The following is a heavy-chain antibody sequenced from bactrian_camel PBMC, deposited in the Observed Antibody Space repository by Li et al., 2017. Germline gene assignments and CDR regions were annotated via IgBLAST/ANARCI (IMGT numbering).Heavy chain of an antibody. CDR1: ESTSSSCF. V-gene: IGHV3S9*01. D-gene: IGHD2*01. J-gene: IGHJ4*01. CDR2: IESDGRT. Sequence: HVQLVESGGGSVQAGGSLRLSCVASESTSSSCFMGWYRQAPGKERELVSSIESDGRTYYVESVRGRFTISQDYAKNTVYLQMNSLKPEDTAMYYCAADLRPSGTCKNNYSVIRYVGQGTQVTVS.